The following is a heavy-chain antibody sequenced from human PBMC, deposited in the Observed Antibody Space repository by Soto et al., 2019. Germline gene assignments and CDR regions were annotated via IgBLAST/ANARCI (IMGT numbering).Heavy chain of an antibody. D-gene: IGHD3-22*01. CDR3: ARRLDAADDYYASSGYSWFDP. CDR2: IIPIFGTA. Sequence: RASVKVSCKASGGTFSSYAISWVRQAPGQGLEWMGGIIPIFGTANYAQRFQGRVTITADESTSTAYMELSSLRSEDTAVYYCARRLDAADDYYASSGYSWFDPWGQGTMVTVSS. J-gene: IGHJ5*02. CDR1: GGTFSSYA. V-gene: IGHV1-69*13.